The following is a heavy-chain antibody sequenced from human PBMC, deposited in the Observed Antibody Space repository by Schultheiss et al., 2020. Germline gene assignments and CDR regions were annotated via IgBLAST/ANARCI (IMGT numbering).Heavy chain of an antibody. J-gene: IGHJ4*02. CDR1: GYTFTGYY. CDR3: ARGAFRMASMGSDY. CDR2: VNPNNGIT. Sequence: ASVKVSCKASGYTFTGYYIHWVRQAPGQGLEWMGCVNPNNGITNYAQNFQGRVTMTGDTSITTADMELSSLRSDDTAVYYCARGAFRMASMGSDYWGQGTLVTVSS. V-gene: IGHV1-2*02. D-gene: IGHD5-24*01.